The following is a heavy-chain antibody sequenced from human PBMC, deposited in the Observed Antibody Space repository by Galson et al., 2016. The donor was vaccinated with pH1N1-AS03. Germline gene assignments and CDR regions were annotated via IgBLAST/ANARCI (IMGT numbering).Heavy chain of an antibody. CDR3: ARDRRDCSGGSCSQDGWSDP. D-gene: IGHD2-15*01. V-gene: IGHV4-39*07. Sequence: SETLFLTCSVSGASVSHYASYWGWIRQAPGKGLEWIATVSARGITYHNPSLDSRLTISLDTSKNHFSLTLTSVTAADTAMYYCARDRRDCSGGSCSQDGWSDPWGQGTLVVVSS. CDR1: GASVSHYASY. CDR2: VSARGIT. J-gene: IGHJ5*02.